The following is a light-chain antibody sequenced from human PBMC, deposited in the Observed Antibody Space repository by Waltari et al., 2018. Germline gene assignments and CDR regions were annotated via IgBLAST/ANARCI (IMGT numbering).Light chain of an antibody. CDR1: ELPSKY. CDR3: YSSDSTGLRV. J-gene: IGLJ1*01. CDR2: SDT. Sequence: SYELTQPPSVSVSPGQTARITCSGHELPSKYAYWFQQKSGQSPRLVIYSDTKRPAGIPESVSGSSSGTVAAVTISGAQVDDGADYYCYSSDSTGLRVFGGGTTVVVL. V-gene: IGLV3-10*01.